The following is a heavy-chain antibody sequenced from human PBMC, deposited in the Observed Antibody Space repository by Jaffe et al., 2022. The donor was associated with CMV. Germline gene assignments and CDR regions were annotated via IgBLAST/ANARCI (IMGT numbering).Heavy chain of an antibody. J-gene: IGHJ6*03. CDR2: ISSSSSYI. V-gene: IGHV3-21*01. CDR3: ARDPDRAPGYMDV. Sequence: EVQLVESGGGLVKPGGSLRLSCAASGFTFSSYSMNWVRQAPGKGLEWVSSISSSSSYIYYADSVKGRFTISRDNAKNSLYLQMNSLRAEDTAVYYCARDPDRAPGYMDVWGKGTTVTVSS. CDR1: GFTFSSYS. D-gene: IGHD3-22*01.